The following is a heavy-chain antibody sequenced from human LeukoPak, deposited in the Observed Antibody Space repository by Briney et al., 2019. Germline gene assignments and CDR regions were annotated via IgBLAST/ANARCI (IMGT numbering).Heavy chain of an antibody. CDR3: ARSHTVAGFDY. D-gene: IGHD4-23*01. V-gene: IGHV4-34*01. CDR2: INHSGST. J-gene: IGHJ4*02. Sequence: SETLSPTCAVYGGSFSGYYWSWIRQPPGKGLEWIGEINHSGSTNYNPSLKSRVIISVDTSKNQFSLKLSSVTAADTAVYYCARSHTVAGFDYWGQGTLVTVSS. CDR1: GGSFSGYY.